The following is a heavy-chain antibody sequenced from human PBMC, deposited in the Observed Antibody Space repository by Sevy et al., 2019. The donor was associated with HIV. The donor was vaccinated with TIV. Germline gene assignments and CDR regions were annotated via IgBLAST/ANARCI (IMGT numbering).Heavy chain of an antibody. V-gene: IGHV1-69*13. Sequence: ASVKVSCKASGGTFSSYGITWVRQAPGQGLEWMGEIIPIFGSANYGQTFQGRVTMTADQSTSTAYMELSSLRPEDTAVYYCARFLSTSYYHYYAMDVWGQGTTVTVSS. CDR1: GGTFSSYG. CDR2: IIPIFGSA. D-gene: IGHD2-2*01. CDR3: ARFLSTSYYHYYAMDV. J-gene: IGHJ6*02.